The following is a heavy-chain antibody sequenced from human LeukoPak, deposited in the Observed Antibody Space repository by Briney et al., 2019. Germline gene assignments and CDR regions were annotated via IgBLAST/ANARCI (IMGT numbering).Heavy chain of an antibody. CDR1: GGSFSGYY. CDR2: INHSGST. J-gene: IGHJ4*02. Sequence: TSETLSLTCAVYGGSFSGYYWSWIRQPPGKGLEWIGEINHSGSTNYNPSLKSRVTISVDTSKNQFSLKLSPVTAADTAVYYCARHRGSGYYLKAFDYWGQGTLVTVSS. V-gene: IGHV4-34*01. CDR3: ARHRGSGYYLKAFDY. D-gene: IGHD3-3*01.